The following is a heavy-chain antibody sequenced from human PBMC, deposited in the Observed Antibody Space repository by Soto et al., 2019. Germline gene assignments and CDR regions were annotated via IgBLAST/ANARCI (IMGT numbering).Heavy chain of an antibody. V-gene: IGHV5-51*01. CDR2: IYPGDSDT. CDR3: ASSPRGYCSSTSCRELGNYYGMDV. J-gene: IGHJ6*02. CDR1: GYSFTSYW. D-gene: IGHD2-2*01. Sequence: GESLKSSCKGSGYSFTSYWIGWVRQMPGKGLEWMGIIYPGDSDTRYSPSFQGQVTISADKSISTAYLQWSSLKASDTAMYYCASSPRGYCSSTSCRELGNYYGMDVWGQGTTVTVSS.